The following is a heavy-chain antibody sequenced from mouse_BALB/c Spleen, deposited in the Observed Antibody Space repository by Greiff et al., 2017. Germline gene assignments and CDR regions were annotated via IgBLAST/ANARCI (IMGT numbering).Heavy chain of an antibody. Sequence: VQLQQSGPGLVAPSQSLSITCTVSGFSLTSYGVHWVRQPPGKGLEWLGVIWAGGSTNYNSALMSRLSISKDNSKSQVFLKMNSLQTDDTAMYYCARGVGRSRFAYWGQGTLVTVSA. J-gene: IGHJ3*01. V-gene: IGHV2-9*02. CDR1: GFSLTSYG. CDR3: ARGVGRSRFAY. CDR2: IWAGGST. D-gene: IGHD4-1*01.